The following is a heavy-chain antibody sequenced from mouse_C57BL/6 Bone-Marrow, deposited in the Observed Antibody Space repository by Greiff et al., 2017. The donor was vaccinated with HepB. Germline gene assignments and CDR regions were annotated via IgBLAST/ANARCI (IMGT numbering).Heavy chain of an antibody. V-gene: IGHV14-4*01. CDR3: TREERTWFAY. CDR2: IDPENGDT. CDR1: GFNIKDDY. Sequence: EVQVVESGAELVRPGASVKLSCTASGFNIKDDYMHWVKQRPEQGLEWIGWIDPENGDTEYASKFQGKATITADTSSNTAYLQLSSLTSEDTAVYYCTREERTWFAYWGQGTLVTVSA. J-gene: IGHJ3*01.